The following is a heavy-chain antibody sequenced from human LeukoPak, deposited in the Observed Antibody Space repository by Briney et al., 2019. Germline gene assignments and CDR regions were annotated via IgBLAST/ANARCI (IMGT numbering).Heavy chain of an antibody. J-gene: IGHJ6*03. CDR1: GGSISSYY. V-gene: IGHV4-4*07. Sequence: SETLSLTCTVSGGSISSYYWSWIRQPAGKGLEWIGRIYTSGSTNYNPSLKSRVTMSVDTSKNQFSLKLSSVTAADTAVYYCARGSIPSPYYYYYMDVWGKGTTVTVSS. CDR3: ARGSIPSPYYYYYMDV. D-gene: IGHD2-2*02. CDR2: IYTSGST.